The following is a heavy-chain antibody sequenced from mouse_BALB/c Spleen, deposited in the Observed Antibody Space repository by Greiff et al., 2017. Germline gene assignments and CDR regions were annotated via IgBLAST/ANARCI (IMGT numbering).Heavy chain of an antibody. CDR3: LAYYRYDWYFDV. CDR1: GFTFSDAW. CDR2: IRSKANNHAT. D-gene: IGHD2-14*01. Sequence: EVHVVESGGGLVPPGGSMKLSCAASGFTFSDAWMDWVRQPPEKGLEWVAEIRSKANNHATYYAESVKGRFTISRDESKSSVYLQMNSLRAEDTGIYYCLAYYRYDWYFDVWGAGTSVTVSS. J-gene: IGHJ1*01. V-gene: IGHV6-6*01.